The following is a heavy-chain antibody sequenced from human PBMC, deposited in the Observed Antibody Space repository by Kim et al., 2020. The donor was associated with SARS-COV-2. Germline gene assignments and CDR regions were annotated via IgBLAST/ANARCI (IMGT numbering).Heavy chain of an antibody. J-gene: IGHJ6*02. D-gene: IGHD2-15*01. CDR2: INHSGST. CDR3: AREPCSGGSCYSITRGGNGMDV. CDR1: GGSFSGYY. V-gene: IGHV4-34*01. Sequence: SETLSLTCAVYGGSFSGYYWSWIRQPPGKGLEWIGEINHSGSTNYNPSLKSRVTISVDTSKNQFSLKLSSVTAADTAGYYCAREPCSGGSCYSITRGGNGMDVWGQGTTVTVSS.